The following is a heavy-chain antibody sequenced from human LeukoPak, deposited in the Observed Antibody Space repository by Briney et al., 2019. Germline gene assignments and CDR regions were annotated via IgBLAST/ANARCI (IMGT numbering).Heavy chain of an antibody. V-gene: IGHV4-59*07. CDR2: IYYSGST. D-gene: IGHD3-22*01. CDR1: GGPNSSYY. CDR3: AGSPLYYYDSGCYYFFI. Sequence: SDPLPLPCTVSGGPNSSYYWRWLRQPPGKALEGIGYIYYSGSTNYHPSLKSRVIISVDTTKKQFSLKLSSVTAADAAVYYCAGSPLYYYDSGCYYFFIWGQGTLVTVAS. J-gene: IGHJ4*02.